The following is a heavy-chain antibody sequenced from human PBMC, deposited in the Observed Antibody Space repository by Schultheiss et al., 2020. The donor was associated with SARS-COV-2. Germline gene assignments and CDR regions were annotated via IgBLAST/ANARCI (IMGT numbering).Heavy chain of an antibody. CDR3: ARGSLVGLRYWYFDL. CDR2: INPNSGGT. CDR1: GYTFTGYY. V-gene: IGHV1-2*02. Sequence: ASVKVSCKASGYTFTGYYMHWVRQAPGQGLEWMGWINPNSGGTNYAQKFQGRVTITADKSTSTAYMELSSLRSEDTAVYYCARGSLVGLRYWYFDLWGRGTLVTVSS. J-gene: IGHJ2*01. D-gene: IGHD4-17*01.